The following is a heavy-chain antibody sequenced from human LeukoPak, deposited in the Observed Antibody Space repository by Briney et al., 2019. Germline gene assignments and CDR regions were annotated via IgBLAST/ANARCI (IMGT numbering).Heavy chain of an antibody. CDR1: GGSISSYY. CDR2: IYYSGST. Sequence: SETPSLTCTVSGGSISSYYWSWIRQPPGKGLEWIGYIYYSGSTNYNPSLKSRVTISVDTSKNQFSLKLSSVTAADTAVYYCARDRMVRGVTPWIDIWGQGTMVTVSS. V-gene: IGHV4-59*01. D-gene: IGHD3-10*01. CDR3: ARDRMVRGVTPWIDI. J-gene: IGHJ3*02.